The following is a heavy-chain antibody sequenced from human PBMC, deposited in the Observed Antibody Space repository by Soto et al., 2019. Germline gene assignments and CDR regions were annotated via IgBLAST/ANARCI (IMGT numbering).Heavy chain of an antibody. D-gene: IGHD5-12*01. CDR2: ISYDGSNK. CDR1: GFTFSSYG. CDR3: ARDAGFGYGRHMDV. Sequence: PGGSLRLSCAASGFTFSSYGMHWVRQAPGKGLEWVAVISYDGSNKYYADSVKGRFTISRDNSKNTLYLQMNSLRAEDTAVYYCARDAGFGYGRHMDVWGKGTTVTVSS. J-gene: IGHJ6*03. V-gene: IGHV3-30*03.